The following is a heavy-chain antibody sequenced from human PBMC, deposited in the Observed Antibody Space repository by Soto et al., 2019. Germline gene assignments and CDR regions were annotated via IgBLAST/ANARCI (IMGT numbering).Heavy chain of an antibody. J-gene: IGHJ4*02. V-gene: IGHV4-39*01. D-gene: IGHD4-17*01. CDR3: VSQRTTVPTQAYFDY. CDR2: VYYRGRS. CDR1: GGSVTNSSYY. Sequence: LSLTCTVSGGSVTNSSYYWGWIRQSPGKGLEWVGGVYYRGRSYSKSYGKSRVTISVDTSKNRFSLSLNSVTASDTAVYFSVSQRTTVPTQAYFDYWGPGALVTVSS.